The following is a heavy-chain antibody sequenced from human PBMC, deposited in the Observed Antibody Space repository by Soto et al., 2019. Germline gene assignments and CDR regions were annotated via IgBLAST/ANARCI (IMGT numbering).Heavy chain of an antibody. CDR3: ATDSSGWYSFDY. CDR1: GYTFTSYD. J-gene: IGHJ4*02. V-gene: IGHV1-8*01. Sequence: QVQLVQSGAEVKKTGASVKVSCKASGYTFTSYDINWVRQATGQGLEWMGWMNPNSGNTGYAQKFQGRVTMTRNTSISTAYMELSSLRSEDTAVYYCATDSSGWYSFDYWGQGTLVTVSS. D-gene: IGHD6-19*01. CDR2: MNPNSGNT.